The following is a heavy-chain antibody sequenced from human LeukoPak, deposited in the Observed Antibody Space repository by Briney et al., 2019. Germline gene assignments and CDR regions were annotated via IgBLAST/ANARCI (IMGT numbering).Heavy chain of an antibody. J-gene: IGHJ4*02. CDR2: ISSSSSTI. D-gene: IGHD6-19*01. CDR1: GFTFSSYS. CDR3: ARDPIAVAGTPIDY. V-gene: IGHV3-48*04. Sequence: GGSPRLSCAASGFTFSSYSMNWVRQAPGKGLEWVSYISSSSSTIYYADSVKGRFTISRDNAKNSLYLQMNSLRAEDTAVYYCARDPIAVAGTPIDYWGQGTLVTVSS.